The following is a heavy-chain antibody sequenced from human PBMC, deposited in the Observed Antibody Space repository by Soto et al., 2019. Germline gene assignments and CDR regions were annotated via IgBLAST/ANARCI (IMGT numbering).Heavy chain of an antibody. CDR1: GGSISSFVYS. Sequence: TSDTLSLTWAVSGGSISSFVYSWSWIRQPPGKGLEWIGYIYHSGSTYYNPSLKSRVTISVDRSKNQFSLKLSSVTAADTAVYYCARDQAGAAAGTYWFDPWGQGTLVTVSS. V-gene: IGHV4-30-2*01. CDR2: IYHSGST. CDR3: ARDQAGAAAGTYWFDP. D-gene: IGHD6-13*01. J-gene: IGHJ5*02.